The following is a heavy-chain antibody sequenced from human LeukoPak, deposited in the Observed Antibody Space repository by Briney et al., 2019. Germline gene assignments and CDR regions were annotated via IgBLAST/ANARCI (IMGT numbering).Heavy chain of an antibody. J-gene: IGHJ6*04. D-gene: IGHD3-10*02. CDR1: GFTFSSYS. V-gene: IGHV3-48*04. CDR2: ISSSGSTI. Sequence: GGSLRLSCAASGFTFSSYSINWVRQAPGKGLEWVSYISSSGSTIYYADSVKGRFTISRDNAKNSLYLQMNSLRAEDTAVYYCAELGITMIGGVWGKGTTVTISS. CDR3: AELGITMIGGV.